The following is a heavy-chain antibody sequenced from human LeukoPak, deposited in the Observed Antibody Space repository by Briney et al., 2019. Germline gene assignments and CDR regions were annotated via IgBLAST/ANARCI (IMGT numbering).Heavy chain of an antibody. V-gene: IGHV3-7*01. CDR2: IKQDGTEK. D-gene: IGHD3-10*01. CDR3: AKAAKYYYGSETYYFFEH. Sequence: PGGSLRLSCVVSGFGFSDSYMTWIRQTPGKGLEWVANIKQDGTEKYYVDSVKGRFTISRYNAKNSLYLQMNSLRVEDTAVYYCAKAAKYYYGSETYYFFEHWGQGTPVSASS. CDR1: GFGFSDSY. J-gene: IGHJ4*02.